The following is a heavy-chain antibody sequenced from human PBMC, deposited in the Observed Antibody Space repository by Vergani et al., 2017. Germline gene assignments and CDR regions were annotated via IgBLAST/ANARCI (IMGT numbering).Heavy chain of an antibody. J-gene: IGHJ6*02. CDR2: INHSGST. CDR3: ARVGYGDYYGMDV. V-gene: IGHV4-34*01. D-gene: IGHD4-17*01. CDR1: GGSFSGYY. Sequence: QVQLQQWGAGLVKPSETLSLTCSVYGGSFSGYYWSWIRQPPGKGLEWIGEINHSGSTNYNPSLKSRVTISVDTSKNQFSLKLSPVTAADTAVYYCARVGYGDYYGMDVWGQGTTVTVSS.